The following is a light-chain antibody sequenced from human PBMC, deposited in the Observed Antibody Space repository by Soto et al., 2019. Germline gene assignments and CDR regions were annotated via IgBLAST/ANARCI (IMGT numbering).Light chain of an antibody. CDR2: ESS. Sequence: EIVLTQSPATLSLSPVERATLSCRASQSVDNYLDWYQQKPGQAPRLLIYESSNRATGIPARFSGSGSGTDFILTISSLEPEDFAVYYCQQYNNWPLTFGGGTKVDIK. CDR3: QQYNNWPLT. CDR1: QSVDNY. V-gene: IGKV3-11*01. J-gene: IGKJ4*01.